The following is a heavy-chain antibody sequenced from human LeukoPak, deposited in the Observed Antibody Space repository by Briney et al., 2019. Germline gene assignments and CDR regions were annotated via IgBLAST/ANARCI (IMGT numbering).Heavy chain of an antibody. CDR2: TTAAST. Sequence: PGGSLRLSCAASGLTFSTSAMSWVRHAPGKGLEWVATTTAASTYYADSVKGRFTISRDNSKNTVYLQMNSLRAEDTAVHYCAKGGTGYCSSTSCLYHFDYWGQGTLVTVSS. V-gene: IGHV3-23*01. CDR1: GLTFSTSA. J-gene: IGHJ4*02. CDR3: AKGGTGYCSSTSCLYHFDY. D-gene: IGHD2-2*01.